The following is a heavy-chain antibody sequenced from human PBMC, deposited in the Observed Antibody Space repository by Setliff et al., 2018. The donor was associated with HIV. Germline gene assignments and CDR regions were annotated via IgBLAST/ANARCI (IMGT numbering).Heavy chain of an antibody. CDR1: GYSFTKYW. J-gene: IGHJ6*03. CDR3: ALLRGYYYGSGSYFLGYMDV. D-gene: IGHD3-10*01. Sequence: GESLKISCKASGYSFTKYWVGWVRQMPGNGLEWVGLIWPDDSDTIYSPSFQGQVTISADKSINTAYLQWSSLKASDTAMFYCALLRGYYYGSGSYFLGYMDVWGKGTTVTSP. V-gene: IGHV5-51*01. CDR2: IWPDDSDT.